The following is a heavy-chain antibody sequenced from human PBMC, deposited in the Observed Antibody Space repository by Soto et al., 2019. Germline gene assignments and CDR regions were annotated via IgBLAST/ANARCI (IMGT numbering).Heavy chain of an antibody. CDR1: GFTFSSYA. Sequence: EVQLLESVGGLVQPGGSLRLSCAASGFTFSSYAMSWFRQAPGKWLEWVSAISGSGGSTYYADSVKGRFTISRDNSQNTLYLQMNSLRAEDTAVYYCAKSLGNWNYRYYLDYWGQGTLVTVSS. D-gene: IGHD1-7*01. V-gene: IGHV3-23*01. J-gene: IGHJ4*02. CDR3: AKSLGNWNYRYYLDY. CDR2: ISGSGGST.